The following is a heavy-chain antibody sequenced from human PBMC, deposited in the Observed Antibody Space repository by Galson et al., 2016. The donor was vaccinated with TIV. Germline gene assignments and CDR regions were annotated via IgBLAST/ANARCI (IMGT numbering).Heavy chain of an antibody. CDR3: ARHPRTMVVRLYYYFDL. J-gene: IGHJ2*01. CDR1: GYNFMNYW. Sequence: QSGAEVKKPGESLKISCKASGYNFMNYWIGWVRHMPGKGLEWMGIIYPGDSNTRYSPSFEGQVTISADMSINTAYLQWSSLKASDTAIYYCARHPRTMVVRLYYYFDLWGRGTLITVSS. CDR2: IYPGDSNT. D-gene: IGHD4-23*01. V-gene: IGHV5-51*01.